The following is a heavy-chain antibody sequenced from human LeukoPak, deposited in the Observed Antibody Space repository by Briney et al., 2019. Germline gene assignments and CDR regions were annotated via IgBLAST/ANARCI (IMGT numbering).Heavy chain of an antibody. CDR2: MNPNSGNT. J-gene: IGHJ5*02. Sequence: ASVKVSCKASGYTFTSYDINWVRQATGQGLEWMGWMNPNSGNTGYAQKFQGRVTMTRNTSISTAYMELSSLRSEDTAVYYCARDRGYCSGGSCYPSNWFDPWGQGTLVTVSS. CDR1: GYTFTSYD. V-gene: IGHV1-8*01. D-gene: IGHD2-15*01. CDR3: ARDRGYCSGGSCYPSNWFDP.